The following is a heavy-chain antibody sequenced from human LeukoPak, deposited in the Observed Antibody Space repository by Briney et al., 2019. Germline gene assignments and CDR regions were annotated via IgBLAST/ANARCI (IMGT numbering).Heavy chain of an antibody. CDR1: GFTFSSYA. Sequence: GGSLRLSCAASGFTFSSYAMSWVRQAPGKGLEWVSAISGSGGRTYYADSVKGRFTISRDNSKNTLYLQMNSLRAEDTAVYYCAKEYGGDSYYYYYMDVWGKGTTVTVSS. CDR2: ISGSGGRT. D-gene: IGHD2-21*02. CDR3: AKEYGGDSYYYYYMDV. J-gene: IGHJ6*03. V-gene: IGHV3-23*01.